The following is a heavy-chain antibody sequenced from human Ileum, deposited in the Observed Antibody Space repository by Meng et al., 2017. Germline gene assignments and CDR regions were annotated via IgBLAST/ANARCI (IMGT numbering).Heavy chain of an antibody. CDR1: GFTFSSYA. Sequence: EVQLLESGGGLVHPGGSLRISCAASGFTFSSYAMSWVRQAPGKGMEWVSGISGSGGGTYYADSVKGRFIISRDNSKNTLYLQVNSLRAEDTAVYYCAKPYYFDSSGYPPDYWGQGTLVTVSS. J-gene: IGHJ4*02. CDR3: AKPYYFDSSGYPPDY. D-gene: IGHD3-22*01. V-gene: IGHV3-23*01. CDR2: ISGSGGGT.